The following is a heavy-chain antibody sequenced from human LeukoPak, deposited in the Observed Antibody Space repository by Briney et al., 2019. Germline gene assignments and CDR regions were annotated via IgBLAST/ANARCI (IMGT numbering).Heavy chain of an antibody. J-gene: IGHJ6*02. Sequence: GGSLRLSCAAAGFPFSSYGMHWGRPAPGKGLGGGAGIWYDGSNKYYADSVKGRFTISRDNSKNTLYLQMNSLRAEDTAVYYCARAGYSYGYFPGAYGMDVWGQGTTVTVSS. V-gene: IGHV3-33*01. CDR3: ARAGYSYGYFPGAYGMDV. D-gene: IGHD5-18*01. CDR1: GFPFSSYG. CDR2: IWYDGSNK.